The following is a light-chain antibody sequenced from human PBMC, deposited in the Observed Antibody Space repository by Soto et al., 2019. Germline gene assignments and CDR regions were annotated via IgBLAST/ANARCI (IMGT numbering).Light chain of an antibody. J-gene: IGKJ5*01. CDR3: QQYNDWPPIT. V-gene: IGKV3D-15*01. CDR1: QSVSSN. CDR2: GAS. Sequence: EIGMTQSPATLSVSPGERATLSCRASQSVSSNLAWYQQKPGQDPRLLLSGASTRATGVPARFSGSGSGTEFTLPISSLQSEDFAVYYCQQYNDWPPITFGQGTRLEIK.